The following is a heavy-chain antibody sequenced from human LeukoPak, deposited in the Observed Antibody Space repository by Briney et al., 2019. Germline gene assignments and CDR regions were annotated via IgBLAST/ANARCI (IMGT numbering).Heavy chain of an antibody. J-gene: IGHJ4*02. Sequence: SVKVSCRASGGTVTDYGISWVRQAPRQGLEWMGGIVPQFGTSHYAQKFQGRLTITADEATNTLYMELSSLRLEDTGVYYCARDDCTDGSCYTDYWGQGTLVTVSS. CDR1: GGTVTDYG. V-gene: IGHV1-69*01. D-gene: IGHD3-22*01. CDR3: ARDDCTDGSCYTDY. CDR2: IVPQFGTS.